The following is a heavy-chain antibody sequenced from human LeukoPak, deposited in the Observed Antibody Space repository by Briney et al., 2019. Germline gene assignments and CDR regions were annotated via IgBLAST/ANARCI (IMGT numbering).Heavy chain of an antibody. Sequence: GGSLRLSCAASGFTLSTYEMNWVRQAPGKGLEWVAYIGRYGVTTYYADSVKGRFTISGDNAKNSLNLQMSSLRAEDTAVYYCATLSDRNFYYSYGLDVWGQGTTVTVS. V-gene: IGHV3-48*03. CDR1: GFTLSTYE. CDR2: IGRYGVTT. D-gene: IGHD1-14*01. J-gene: IGHJ6*02. CDR3: ATLSDRNFYYSYGLDV.